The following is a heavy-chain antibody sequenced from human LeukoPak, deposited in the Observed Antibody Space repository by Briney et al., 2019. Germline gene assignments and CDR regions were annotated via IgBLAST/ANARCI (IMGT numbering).Heavy chain of an antibody. Sequence: SQTLSLTCTVSGGSISSGGYYWSWIRQHPGKGLEWIGYIYYSGSTYYNPSLKSRVTISVDTSKNQFSLKLSSVTAADTAVYYCARLWREYSSWFDPWGQGTLVTVSS. CDR2: IYYSGST. J-gene: IGHJ5*02. V-gene: IGHV4-31*03. CDR3: ARLWREYSSWFDP. D-gene: IGHD6-6*01. CDR1: GGSISSGGYY.